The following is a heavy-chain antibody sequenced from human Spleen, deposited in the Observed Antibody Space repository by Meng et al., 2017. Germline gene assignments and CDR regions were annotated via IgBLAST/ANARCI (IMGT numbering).Heavy chain of an antibody. J-gene: IGHJ4*02. CDR3: ARESVVVSHNLAQFDY. CDR1: GGSISSSNW. V-gene: IGHV4-4*02. CDR2: IYHSGST. D-gene: IGHD3-22*01. Sequence: QVRLQGSGPGLVKPSGTLSLTCAFPGGSISSSNWWSWVRQPPGKGLEWIGEIYHSGSTNYNPSLKSRVTISVDKSKNQFSLKLSSVTAADTAVYYCARESVVVSHNLAQFDYWGQGTLVTVSS.